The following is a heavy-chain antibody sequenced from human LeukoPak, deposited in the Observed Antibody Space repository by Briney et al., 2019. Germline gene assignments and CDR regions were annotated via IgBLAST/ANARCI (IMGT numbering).Heavy chain of an antibody. V-gene: IGHV4-59*01. CDR3: ARVTGYVMEDYFDY. CDR1: GGSISGYY. J-gene: IGHJ4*02. D-gene: IGHD6-13*01. Sequence: SETLSLTCTVSGGSISGYYWSWVRQSPEKGLESIGYIYYSGSTNYNPSLKSRVTISVDTSKNQFSLRLSSVTAADTAVYYCARVTGYVMEDYFDYWGQGTLVTVSS. CDR2: IYYSGST.